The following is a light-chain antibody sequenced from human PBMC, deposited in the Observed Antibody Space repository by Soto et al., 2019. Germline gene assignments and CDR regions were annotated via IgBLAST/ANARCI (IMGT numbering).Light chain of an antibody. CDR3: QQYNNWYT. V-gene: IGKV3D-15*01. Sequence: EIVLTQSPPTLSLSPGEGATLSCRASQSVSSFLAWYQQKPGQAPRLLIFDASNMATGIPARFSGSGSGTEFTLTISSLQSEDFAVYYCQQYNNWYTFGQGTKLEIK. CDR2: DAS. CDR1: QSVSSF. J-gene: IGKJ2*01.